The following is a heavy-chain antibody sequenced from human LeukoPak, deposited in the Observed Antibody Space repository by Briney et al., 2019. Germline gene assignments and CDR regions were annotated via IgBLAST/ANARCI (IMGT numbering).Heavy chain of an antibody. CDR1: GGSISSGDYY. V-gene: IGHV4-30-4*01. J-gene: IGHJ5*02. CDR3: ARDGVEDSSAYDR. D-gene: IGHD2-8*01. CDR2: IYYSGST. Sequence: SQTLSLTCTVSGGSISSGDYYWSWIRQPPGKGLEWIGYIYYSGSTYYNPSLKSRVTISVNTSKNQFSLKLSSVTAADTAVYFCARDGVEDSSAYDRWGQGTLVTVSS.